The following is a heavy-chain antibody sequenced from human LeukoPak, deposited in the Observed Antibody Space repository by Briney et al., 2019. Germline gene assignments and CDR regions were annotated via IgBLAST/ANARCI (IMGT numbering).Heavy chain of an antibody. CDR1: GFTFTSSA. CDR2: IVVGSGNT. V-gene: IGHV1-58*01. Sequence: GTSVKVSCKASGFTFTSSAVQWVRQARGQRLEWIGWIVVGSGNTNYAQKFQERVTITRDMSTSTAYMGLSSLRSEDTAVYYCAAETLRDYYYGMDVWGQGTTVTVSS. D-gene: IGHD4-17*01. CDR3: AAETLRDYYYGMDV. J-gene: IGHJ6*02.